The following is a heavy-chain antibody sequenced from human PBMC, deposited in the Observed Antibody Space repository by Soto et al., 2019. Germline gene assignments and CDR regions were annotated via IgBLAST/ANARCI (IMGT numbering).Heavy chain of an antibody. CDR1: GFSLNTVSMC. CDR3: ARVRVDTSGYHFDN. Sequence: SGQTPVNPIPPPTLTCSFSGFSLNTVSMCVSWIRQTLGKALEWLALIDWEDEKFFSASLKYMLNISCVTSKNQLAIKMTTITPADTGTYYCARVRVDTSGYHFDNWGRETLCADSS. CDR2: IDWEDEK. D-gene: IGHD3-22*01. J-gene: IGHJ4*02. V-gene: IGHV2-70*12.